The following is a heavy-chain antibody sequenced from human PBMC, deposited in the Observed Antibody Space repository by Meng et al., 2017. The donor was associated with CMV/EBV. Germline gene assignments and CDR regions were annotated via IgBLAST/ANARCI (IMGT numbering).Heavy chain of an antibody. CDR3: ARGERSSSSDY. CDR2: INPNSGGT. V-gene: IGHV1-2*02. D-gene: IGHD6-6*01. CDR1: GYTFTGYY. Sequence: ASVQVSCKASGYTFTGYYMHRVRQPPGQGLEWMGWINPNSGGTNYAQKSQGRVTMTRDTSISTAYMELSSLRSEDTAVYYCARGERSSSSDYWGQGTLVTVSS. J-gene: IGHJ4*02.